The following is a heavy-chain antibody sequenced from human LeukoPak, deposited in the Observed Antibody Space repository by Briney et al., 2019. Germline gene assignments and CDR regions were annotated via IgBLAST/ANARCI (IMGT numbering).Heavy chain of an antibody. CDR1: GFTFSRYG. Sequence: GGSLRLSCAASGFTFSRYGMNWVRQAPGKGLEWVALISYDGSNKYYADSVKGRFTISRDDSKNTLYLQMNSLRAEDTAVYYCASYYGSGSYYGGAHDYWGQGTLVTVSS. CDR3: ASYYGSGSYYGGAHDY. V-gene: IGHV3-30*03. CDR2: ISYDGSNK. D-gene: IGHD3-10*01. J-gene: IGHJ4*02.